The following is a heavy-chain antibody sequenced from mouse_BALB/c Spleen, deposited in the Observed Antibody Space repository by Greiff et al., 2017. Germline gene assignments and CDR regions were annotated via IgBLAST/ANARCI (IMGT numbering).Heavy chain of an antibody. V-gene: IGHV5-6-5*01. Sequence: EVMLVESGGGLVKPGGSLKLSCAASGFTFSSYAMSWVRQTPEKRLEWVASISSGGSTYYPDSVKGRFTISRDNARNILYLQMSSLRSEDTAMYYCAIEDYGGAYWGQGTLVTVSA. CDR2: ISSGGST. J-gene: IGHJ3*01. CDR1: GFTFSSYA. D-gene: IGHD1-1*01. CDR3: AIEDYGGAY.